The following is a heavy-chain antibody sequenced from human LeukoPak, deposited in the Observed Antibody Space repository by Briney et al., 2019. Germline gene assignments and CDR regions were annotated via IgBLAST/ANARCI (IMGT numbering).Heavy chain of an antibody. V-gene: IGHV4-4*07. CDR1: GGSISSYY. J-gene: IGHJ5*02. CDR3: ARDAPEQQWLAPVVSSGRFDP. Sequence: PSETLSLTCTVSGGSISSYYWSWIRQPAGKGLEWIGRIYTSGSTNYNPSLKSRVTMSVDTSKNQFSLKLSSVTAADTAVYYCARDAPEQQWLAPVVSSGRFDPWGQGTLVTVSS. D-gene: IGHD6-19*01. CDR2: IYTSGST.